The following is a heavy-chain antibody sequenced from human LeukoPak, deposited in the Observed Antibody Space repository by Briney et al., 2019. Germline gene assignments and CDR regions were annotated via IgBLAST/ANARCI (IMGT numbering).Heavy chain of an antibody. CDR3: AKGYYDYVWGSYYFDY. Sequence: GGSLRLSCAASGFTFSSYAMSWVRQAPGKGLEWVSAISGSGGSTYYADSVKGRFTISRDNSRDTLYLQMNSLRAEDTAVYYCAKGYYDYVWGSYYFDYWGQGTLATVSS. V-gene: IGHV3-23*01. D-gene: IGHD3-16*01. CDR1: GFTFSSYA. CDR2: ISGSGGST. J-gene: IGHJ4*02.